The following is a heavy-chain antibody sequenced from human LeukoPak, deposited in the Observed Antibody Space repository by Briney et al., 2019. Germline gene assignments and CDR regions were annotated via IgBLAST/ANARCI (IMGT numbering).Heavy chain of an antibody. J-gene: IGHJ6*03. Sequence: GGSLRLSCAASGFTFSSYWMHWVRQAPGKGLVWVARMNSVGSTINYADSVKGRFTISRDNAKNSLYLQMNSLRAEDTAVYYCARNRKYRSGWNGGTLGYYFYMDAWGKGTTVTVSS. V-gene: IGHV3-74*01. CDR1: GFTFSSYW. D-gene: IGHD6-19*01. CDR2: MNSVGSTI. CDR3: ARNRKYRSGWNGGTLGYYFYMDA.